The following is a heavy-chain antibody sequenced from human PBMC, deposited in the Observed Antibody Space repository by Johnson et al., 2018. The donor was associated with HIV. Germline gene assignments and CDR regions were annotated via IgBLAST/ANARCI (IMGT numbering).Heavy chain of an antibody. Sequence: QVHLVESGGGVVQPGGSLRLSCAASGFTFSSYNMHWVRQAPGKGLEWVAFIRYDGSNKYYADSVKGRFTISRDNSKNILYLQMNSLRAEDTAVYYCAKYSGVQGVIITGAFDIWGQGTMVTVSS. CDR2: IRYDGSNK. CDR1: GFTFSSYN. D-gene: IGHD3-10*01. CDR3: AKYSGVQGVIITGAFDI. J-gene: IGHJ3*02. V-gene: IGHV3-30*02.